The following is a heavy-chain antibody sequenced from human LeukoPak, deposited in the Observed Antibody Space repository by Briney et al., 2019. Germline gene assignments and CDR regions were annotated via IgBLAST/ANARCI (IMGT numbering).Heavy chain of an antibody. CDR3: ARARMVPQFDY. J-gene: IGHJ4*02. CDR2: INPSGGST. Sequence: ASVKVSCKASGYTFTDYYMHWVRQAPGQGLEWMGIINPSGGSTSYAQKFQGRVTMTRDTSTSTVYMELSSLRSEDTAVYYCARARMVPQFDYWGQGTLVTVSS. D-gene: IGHD3-10*01. V-gene: IGHV1-46*01. CDR1: GYTFTDYY.